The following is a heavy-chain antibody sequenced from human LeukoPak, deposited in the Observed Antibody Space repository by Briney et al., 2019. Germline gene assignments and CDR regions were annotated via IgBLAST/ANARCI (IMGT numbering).Heavy chain of an antibody. CDR2: IRSKAYGGTT. V-gene: IGHV3-49*04. D-gene: IGHD6-19*01. CDR1: GFTFGDNA. J-gene: IGHJ6*03. Sequence: GGSLRLSCTASGFTFGDNAMSWVRQAPGKGLEWVGFIRSKAYGGTTEYAASVKGRFTISREDSKSIAYLQMNSLKTEDTAVYYCARASGWYERGPDYYYYYMDVWGKGTTVTVSS. CDR3: ARASGWYERGPDYYYYYMDV.